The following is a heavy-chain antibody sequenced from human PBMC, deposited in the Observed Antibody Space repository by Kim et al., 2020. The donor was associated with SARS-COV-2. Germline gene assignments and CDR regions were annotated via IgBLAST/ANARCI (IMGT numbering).Heavy chain of an antibody. CDR2: ISSDGSNR. J-gene: IGHJ4*02. D-gene: IGHD3-10*01. CDR3: ARGRGSYSLDC. V-gene: IGHV3-30*04. Sequence: GGSLRLSCSASGFTLSSFAMHWVRQTPGKGLEWVAVISSDGSNRYYVDSVKGRFTVSRDNSKNTLYLQMDSLRSEDTAVYYCARGRGSYSLDCWGQGTLATVSS. CDR1: GFTLSSFA.